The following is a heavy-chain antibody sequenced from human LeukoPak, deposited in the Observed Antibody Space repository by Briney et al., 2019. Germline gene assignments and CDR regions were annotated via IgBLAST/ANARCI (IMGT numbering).Heavy chain of an antibody. CDR2: INPSGGST. D-gene: IGHD3-3*01. CDR1: GYTFTSSD. CDR3: ARDGLWVTIFGVVIIPNYYYYGMDV. Sequence: HGASVKVSCKASGYTFTSSDINWVRQAPGQGLEWMGIINPSGGSTSYAQKFQGRVTMTRDTSTSTVYMELSSLRSEDTAVYYCARDGLWVTIFGVVIIPNYYYYGMDVWGQGTTVTVSS. V-gene: IGHV1-46*01. J-gene: IGHJ6*02.